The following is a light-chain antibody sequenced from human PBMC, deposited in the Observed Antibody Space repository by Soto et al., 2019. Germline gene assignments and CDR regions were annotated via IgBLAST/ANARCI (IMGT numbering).Light chain of an antibody. V-gene: IGKV1-39*01. CDR2: AAI. J-gene: IGKJ2*01. CDR1: QNILTY. CDR3: QQCYSAPLT. Sequence: DIQMTQSPSSLSASVGDRVTITCRASQNILTYLNWYQQRPGKAPKFLVYAAISVQDGVPSMFSGSEYETEFSLPINNLQPNDSAIYYCQQCYSAPLTFGQGTNLEIK.